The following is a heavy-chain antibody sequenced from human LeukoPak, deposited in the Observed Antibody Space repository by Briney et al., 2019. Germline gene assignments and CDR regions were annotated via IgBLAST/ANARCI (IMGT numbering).Heavy chain of an antibody. CDR1: GYTFTSYY. CDR2: INPNSGGT. V-gene: IGHV1-2*02. D-gene: IGHD2-2*02. Sequence: GASVKVSCKASGYTFTSYYMHWVRQAPGQGLEWMGWINPNSGGTNYAQKFQGRVTMTRDTSISTAYMELSRLRSDDTAVYYCARLPGGLGYCSSTSCYTDDYWGQGTLVTVSS. CDR3: ARLPGGLGYCSSTSCYTDDY. J-gene: IGHJ4*02.